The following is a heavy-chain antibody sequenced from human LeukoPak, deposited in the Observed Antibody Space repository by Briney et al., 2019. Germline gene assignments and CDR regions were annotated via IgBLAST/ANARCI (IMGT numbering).Heavy chain of an antibody. Sequence: GGSLRLSCAISGFTFDDFALHWVRQVPGKGLEWVSFSSWIGGSTDYVDSVKGRFTISRDNSKDSLYLQMNSLRAEDTALYYCVRSRAASLGYFDYWGQGTLVTVSS. CDR3: VRSRAASLGYFDY. V-gene: IGHV3-43D*03. CDR2: SSWIGGST. J-gene: IGHJ4*02. CDR1: GFTFDDFA. D-gene: IGHD7-27*01.